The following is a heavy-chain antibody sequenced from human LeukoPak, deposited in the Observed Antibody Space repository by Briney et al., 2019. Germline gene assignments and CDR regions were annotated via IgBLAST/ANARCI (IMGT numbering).Heavy chain of an antibody. CDR2: IHYTGTT. Sequence: KTSETLSLTCTVSGGSIRSGSYNWGWIRQPPGKGLEWIGSIHYTGTTYYNPSLKSRVTISVDTSKNQFSLRLSSVTAADTALYYCARGPNYYGSGSTPSPFDYWGQGTLVTVSS. D-gene: IGHD3-10*01. V-gene: IGHV4-39*07. J-gene: IGHJ4*02. CDR3: ARGPNYYGSGSTPSPFDY. CDR1: GGSIRSGSYN.